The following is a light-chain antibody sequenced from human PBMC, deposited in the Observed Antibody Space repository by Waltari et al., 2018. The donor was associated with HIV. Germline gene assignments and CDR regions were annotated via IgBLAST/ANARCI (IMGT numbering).Light chain of an antibody. Sequence: QSALTQPASVSGSPGQSITISCTGTSTDIGTYNLVPWYQHPQGKAPKLLIYHIDKRPSAVSNRFSGSKSGDTASLTISGLQADDEADYYCCAYAGSSTFVLFGGGTTLTVL. J-gene: IGLJ2*01. CDR1: STDIGTYNL. V-gene: IGLV2-23*02. CDR3: CAYAGSSTFVL. CDR2: HID.